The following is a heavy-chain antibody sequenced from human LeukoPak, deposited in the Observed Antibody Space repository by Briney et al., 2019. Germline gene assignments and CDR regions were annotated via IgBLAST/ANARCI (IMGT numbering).Heavy chain of an antibody. D-gene: IGHD1-1*01. CDR1: GRSFSGYY. Sequence: PSETLSLTCAVYGRSFSGYYWSWIRQPPGKGLEWIGEINHSGRTNYNPSLKSRVTISVDTSKNQFSLKLSSVTAADTAVYYCARTNWTVDYWGQGTLVTVSS. CDR2: INHSGRT. CDR3: ARTNWTVDY. V-gene: IGHV4-34*01. J-gene: IGHJ4*02.